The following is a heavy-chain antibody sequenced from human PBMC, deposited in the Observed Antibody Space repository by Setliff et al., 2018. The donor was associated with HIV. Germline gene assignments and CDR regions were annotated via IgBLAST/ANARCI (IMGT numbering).Heavy chain of an antibody. Sequence: PGGSLRLSCAASGFTFTAHGMHWVRLAPDKGLEWVASIEFDGKNEYYAESVKGRFTISRDNSKSTVYLQMNSVTPEDSAMYYCAKFRYAIKSTYYFDSWGQGTLVTVSS. V-gene: IGHV3-30*02. CDR3: AKFRYAIKSTYYFDS. CDR1: GFTFTAHG. J-gene: IGHJ4*02. CDR2: IEFDGKNE. D-gene: IGHD2-2*01.